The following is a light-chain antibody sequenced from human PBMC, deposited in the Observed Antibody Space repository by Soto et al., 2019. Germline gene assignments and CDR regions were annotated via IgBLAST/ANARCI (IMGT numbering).Light chain of an antibody. V-gene: IGKV3-11*01. Sequence: EIVFTQSPATLSLSPGERATLSCRASQSISSQLAWYQQKPGQAPRLLIYDASNRATGIPARFRGSGSGTDFTLTIAGLEPEDFAVYYCQQRGNWPSLTFGGGTKVEIK. CDR2: DAS. J-gene: IGKJ4*01. CDR1: QSISSQ. CDR3: QQRGNWPSLT.